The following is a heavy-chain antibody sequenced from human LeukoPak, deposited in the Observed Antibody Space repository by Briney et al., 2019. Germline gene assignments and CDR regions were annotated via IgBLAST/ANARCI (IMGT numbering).Heavy chain of an antibody. CDR3: ARADYGDYGFFDI. J-gene: IGHJ3*02. CDR1: GGTFSSYA. CDR2: IIPIFGTA. V-gene: IGHV1-69*05. D-gene: IGHD4-17*01. Sequence: SVKVSCKASGGTFSSYAISWVRQAPGQGLEWMGGIIPIFGTANYAQKFQGRVTTTTDESTSTAYMELSSLRSEDTAVYYCARADYGDYGFFDIWGQGTMVTVSS.